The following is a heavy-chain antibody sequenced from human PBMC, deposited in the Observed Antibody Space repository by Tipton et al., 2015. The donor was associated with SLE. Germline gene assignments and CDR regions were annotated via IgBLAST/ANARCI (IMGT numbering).Heavy chain of an antibody. CDR1: GFTFSSYG. CDR3: ARDPVTYYYGSGTLPYYFDY. V-gene: IGHV3-20*04. CDR2: INWNGGST. Sequence: GSLRLSCAASGFTFSSYGMSWVRQAPGKGLEWVSGINWNGGSTGYADSVKGRFTISRDNAKNSLYLQMNSLRAEDTALYYCARDPVTYYYGSGTLPYYFDYWGQGTLVTVSS. J-gene: IGHJ4*02. D-gene: IGHD3-10*01.